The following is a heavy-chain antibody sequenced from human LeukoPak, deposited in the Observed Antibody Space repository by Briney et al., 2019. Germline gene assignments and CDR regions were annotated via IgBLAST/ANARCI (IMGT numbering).Heavy chain of an antibody. Sequence: SRTLSLTCTVSGGSISSGGYYWSWIRQPPGKGLEWIGYIYYSGSTYYNPSLKSRVAISVDTSKNQFSLKLSSVTAADTAVYYCARELGYCTNGVCYTSTHFDYWGQGTLVTVSS. V-gene: IGHV4-31*03. CDR1: GGSISSGGYY. J-gene: IGHJ4*02. CDR3: ARELGYCTNGVCYTSTHFDY. D-gene: IGHD2-8*01. CDR2: IYYSGST.